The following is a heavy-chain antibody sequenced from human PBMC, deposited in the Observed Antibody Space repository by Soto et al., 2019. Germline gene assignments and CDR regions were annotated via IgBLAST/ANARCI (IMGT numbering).Heavy chain of an antibody. J-gene: IGHJ4*02. V-gene: IGHV3-43*01. CDR3: AKDIRRGGARWELPVSLFDY. D-gene: IGHD1-26*01. CDR2: ISWDGGST. CDR1: GFNFDDYT. Sequence: PGGSLRLSCAASGFNFDDYTMHWVRQAPGKGLEWVSLISWDGGSTYYADSVKGRFTISRDNSKNSLYLQMNSLRTEDTALYYCAKDIRRGGARWELPVSLFDYWGQGTLVTVSS.